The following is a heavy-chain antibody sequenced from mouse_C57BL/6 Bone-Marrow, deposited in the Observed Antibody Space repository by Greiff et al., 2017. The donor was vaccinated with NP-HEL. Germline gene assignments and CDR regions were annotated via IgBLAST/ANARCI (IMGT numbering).Heavy chain of an antibody. D-gene: IGHD1-1*01. V-gene: IGHV1-55*01. J-gene: IGHJ4*01. CDR2: IYPGSGST. CDR3: ARLVFYYGSSLYAMDY. Sequence: QVQLQQPGAELVKPGASVKMSCKASGYTFTSYWITWVKQRPGQGLEWIGDIYPGSGSTNYNEKFKGKATLTVDTSSSTAYMQLSSLTSEDSAVYYCARLVFYYGSSLYAMDYWGQGTSVTVSS. CDR1: GYTFTSYW.